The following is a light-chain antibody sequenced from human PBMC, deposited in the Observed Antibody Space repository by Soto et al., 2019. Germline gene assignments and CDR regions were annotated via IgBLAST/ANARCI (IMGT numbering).Light chain of an antibody. J-gene: IGLJ2*01. Sequence: QSVLTQPASVSGSPGQSITISCTGTSSNVGGYNYVSWYQWHPGKVPKLIIYEVTSRPSGGSHRFSGSKSGNTASLTISGLQAEDDAYYYCSSDTSRGTPVFGGGTKLTVL. CDR1: SSNVGGYNY. CDR2: EVT. V-gene: IGLV2-14*01. CDR3: SSDTSRGTPV.